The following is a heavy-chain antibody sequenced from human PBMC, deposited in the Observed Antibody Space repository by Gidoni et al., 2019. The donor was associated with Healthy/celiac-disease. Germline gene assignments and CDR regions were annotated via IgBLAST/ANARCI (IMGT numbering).Heavy chain of an antibody. D-gene: IGHD1-26*01. Sequence: QVQLQQWGAGLLKPSETLSPTCAVYGGSFRGYYWCWIRHPPGKGLEWIGEINHSGSTNYHPSLKSRVTISVDTSKNQFSLKLSSVTAADTAVYYCAGGVVGATMRAEAFDIWGQGTMVTVSS. CDR1: GGSFRGYY. CDR2: INHSGST. CDR3: AGGVVGATMRAEAFDI. J-gene: IGHJ3*02. V-gene: IGHV4-34*01.